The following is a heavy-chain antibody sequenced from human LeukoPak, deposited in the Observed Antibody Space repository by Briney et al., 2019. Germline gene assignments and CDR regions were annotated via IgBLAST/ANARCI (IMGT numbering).Heavy chain of an antibody. Sequence: ASVKVSCKASGYTFTGYYMHWVRQAPGQGLEWMGRINPNSGGTNYAQKFQGRVTITTDESTSTAYMELSSLRSEDTAVYYCARFYSGYDGTFDYWGQGTLVTVSS. CDR2: INPNSGGT. J-gene: IGHJ4*02. CDR1: GYTFTGYY. V-gene: IGHV1-2*06. CDR3: ARFYSGYDGTFDY. D-gene: IGHD5-12*01.